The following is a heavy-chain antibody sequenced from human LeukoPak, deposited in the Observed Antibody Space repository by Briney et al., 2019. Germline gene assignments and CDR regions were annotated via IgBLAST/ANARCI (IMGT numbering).Heavy chain of an antibody. CDR1: GYTFTGYY. Sequence: GASVKVSCKASGYTFTGYYMHWVRQAPGQGLEWMGWINPNSGGTNYAQKFQGRVTMTRDTSISTAYMELSRLRSDDTAMYYCATSPRVPAASKFDYWGQGTLVTVSS. CDR2: INPNSGGT. CDR3: ATSPRVPAASKFDY. V-gene: IGHV1-2*02. D-gene: IGHD2-2*01. J-gene: IGHJ4*02.